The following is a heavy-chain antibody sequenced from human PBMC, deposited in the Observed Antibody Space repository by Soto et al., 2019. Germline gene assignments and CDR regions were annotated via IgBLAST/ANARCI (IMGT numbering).Heavy chain of an antibody. CDR3: VRDYPVVNPY. V-gene: IGHV3-7*01. CDR2: IKEDGSVK. Sequence: EVQLVESGGGLVQPGGSLRLSCAASGFTFSTYWMSWVRQAPGKGLEWVADIKEDGSVKKYVDSVKGRFTISRDNARNSVYLQMNSPRAEDTAVYYCVRDYPVVNPYWRQGTLVTVSS. CDR1: GFTFSTYW. J-gene: IGHJ4*02. D-gene: IGHD2-21*01.